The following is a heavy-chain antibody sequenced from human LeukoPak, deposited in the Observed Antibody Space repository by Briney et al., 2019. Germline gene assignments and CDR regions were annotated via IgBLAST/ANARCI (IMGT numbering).Heavy chain of an antibody. V-gene: IGHV1-8*01. Sequence: ASVKVSCKASGYTFTSYDINWVRQATGQGLEWMGWMNPNSGNTGYAQKFQGRVTMTRNTSISTAYMELSSLRSEDTAVYYCARGKSMVRGVIYRWGRNSDWGKAYGMDVWGQGATVTVSS. CDR1: GYTFTSYD. J-gene: IGHJ6*02. D-gene: IGHD3-10*01. CDR2: MNPNSGNT. CDR3: ARGKSMVRGVIYRWGRNSDWGKAYGMDV.